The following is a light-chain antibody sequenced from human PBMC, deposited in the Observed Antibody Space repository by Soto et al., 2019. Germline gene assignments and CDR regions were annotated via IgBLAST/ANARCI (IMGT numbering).Light chain of an antibody. Sequence: EIVLTQSPATLSLSPGERATLSCRASQSVSSYLAWYQQKPGQAPRLLLYDASNRATGIPARFSGSGSGTDFTLTISSLEPEDFAVDDCQQRSNWPWTFGQGTKVEIK. CDR1: QSVSSY. J-gene: IGKJ1*01. V-gene: IGKV3-11*01. CDR2: DAS. CDR3: QQRSNWPWT.